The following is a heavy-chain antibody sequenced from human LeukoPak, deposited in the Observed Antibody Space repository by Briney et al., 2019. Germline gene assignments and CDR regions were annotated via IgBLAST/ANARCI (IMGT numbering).Heavy chain of an antibody. J-gene: IGHJ4*02. CDR1: GGSISSSSYY. CDR3: ARNYDGAFDY. Sequence: SETLSLTCTVSGGSISSSSYYWGWIRQPPGKGLEWIGSLYYSGSTYYNPSLKSRVTMSVDTSKNQFSLKLSSVTAADTAVYYCARNYDGAFDYWGLGTLVTVSS. V-gene: IGHV4-39*01. CDR2: LYYSGST. D-gene: IGHD4-23*01.